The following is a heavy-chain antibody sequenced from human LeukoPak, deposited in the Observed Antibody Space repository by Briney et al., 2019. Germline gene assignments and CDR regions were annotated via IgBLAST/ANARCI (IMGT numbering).Heavy chain of an antibody. J-gene: IGHJ4*02. CDR3: ARDLAAAGLFDY. CDR2: IYYSGST. D-gene: IGHD6-13*01. Sequence: SQALSLTCTVSGGSISSGGYYWSSVRQHPGKGLEWIGYIYYSGSTYYNPSLKSRVTMSVDTSKNQFSLKLSSVTAADTAVYYCARDLAAAGLFDYWGQGTLVTVSS. V-gene: IGHV4-31*03. CDR1: GGSISSGGYY.